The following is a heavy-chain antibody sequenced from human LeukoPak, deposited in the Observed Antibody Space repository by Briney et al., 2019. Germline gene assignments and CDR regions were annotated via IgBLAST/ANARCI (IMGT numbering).Heavy chain of an antibody. J-gene: IGHJ4*02. Sequence: GGSLRLSCAAPGFTFNTYAMSWVRQAPGKGLEWVSAISGSGGSTYYADSVKGRFTISRDNSKNTLYLQMNSLRAEDTAVYYCARASRYCSSTSCYANFDYWGQGTLVTVSS. CDR2: ISGSGGST. V-gene: IGHV3-23*01. CDR3: ARASRYCSSTSCYANFDY. CDR1: GFTFNTYA. D-gene: IGHD2-2*01.